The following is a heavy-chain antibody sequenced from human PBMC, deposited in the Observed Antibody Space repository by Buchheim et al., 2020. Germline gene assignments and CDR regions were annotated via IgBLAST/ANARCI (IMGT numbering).Heavy chain of an antibody. CDR1: VESFSGYH. D-gene: IGHD3-10*01. CDR3: ARVGSDFYYYMDV. Sequence: QVQLQQWGAGLLKPSETLSLTCAVYVESFSGYHWSWIRQPPGKGLEWLGEIYHSGSTNYNPSLKSRVALSLDTSKNQFSLKLSSVTAADTAVYYCARVGSDFYYYMDVWGKGTT. V-gene: IGHV4-34*01. CDR2: IYHSGST. J-gene: IGHJ6*03.